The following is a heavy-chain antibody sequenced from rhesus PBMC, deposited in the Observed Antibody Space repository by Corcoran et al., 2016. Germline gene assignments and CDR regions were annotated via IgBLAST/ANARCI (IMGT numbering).Heavy chain of an antibody. J-gene: IGHJ4*01. CDR2: FNDNSGTS. Sequence: QVQLQESGPGLVKPSETLSLTCAVSGASTRKYYWNWIRHSPGKGLEWSGEFNDNSGTSNYHPSLKSRVSISKAASKNQFSLTLTSVTAADTAVYYCAREHYNWGDFDYWGQGVLVTVSS. D-gene: IGHD1-26*01. CDR1: GASTRKYY. CDR3: AREHYNWGDFDY. V-gene: IGHV4-80*01.